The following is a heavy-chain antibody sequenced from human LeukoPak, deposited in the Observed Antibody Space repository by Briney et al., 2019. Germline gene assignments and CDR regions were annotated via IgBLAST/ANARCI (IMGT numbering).Heavy chain of an antibody. D-gene: IGHD4-17*01. CDR3: ARPDYGDYGGFDY. CDR2: INPNSGGT. Sequence: GASVKVSFKASGYTFTVYYMHWVRQAPGQGLEWMGWINPNSGGTNYAQKFQGWVTMTRDTSISTAYMELSRLRSDDTAVYYCARPDYGDYGGFDYWGQGTLVTVSS. CDR1: GYTFTVYY. V-gene: IGHV1-2*04. J-gene: IGHJ4*02.